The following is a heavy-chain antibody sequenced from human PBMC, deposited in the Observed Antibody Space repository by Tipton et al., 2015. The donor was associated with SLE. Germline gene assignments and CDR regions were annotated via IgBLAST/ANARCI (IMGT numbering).Heavy chain of an antibody. CDR1: GFMFSAYG. D-gene: IGHD3-16*01. J-gene: IGHJ4*02. CDR3: ARDGVGGSRYQNHLDY. V-gene: IGHV3-30*19. Sequence: SLRLSCAASGFMFSAYGIHWVRQAPGKGLEWVAVFLPYDVNNQYFADSVRGRFNISRDNSKNTLYLQMNTLRPEDTAVYYCARDGVGGSRYQNHLDYWGQGTLVTVSS. CDR2: FLPYDVNNQ.